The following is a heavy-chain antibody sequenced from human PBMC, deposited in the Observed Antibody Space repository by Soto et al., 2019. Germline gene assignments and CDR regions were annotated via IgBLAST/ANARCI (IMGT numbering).Heavy chain of an antibody. CDR2: IYYSGST. Sequence: SQTLSLTCTVSCGSSRSSTDYWGWIRQPPGKGLEWIGSIYYSGSTHYNPSLKSRVTMSVDTSTNQFSLKLNSVTAADTAVYYCTRHEGGAAADRPLDYWGQGPLVTVS. V-gene: IGHV4-39*01. CDR1: CGSSRSSTDY. J-gene: IGHJ4*02. CDR3: TRHEGGAAADRPLDY. D-gene: IGHD6-13*01.